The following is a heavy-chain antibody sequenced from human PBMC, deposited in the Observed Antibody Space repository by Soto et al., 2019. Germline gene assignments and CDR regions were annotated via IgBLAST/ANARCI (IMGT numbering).Heavy chain of an antibody. CDR3: ARTGATYYYDSSGYYLDY. D-gene: IGHD3-22*01. CDR2: IYYSGST. V-gene: IGHV4-31*03. J-gene: IGHJ4*02. Sequence: QVQLQESGPGLVKPSQTLSLTCTVSGGSISSGGYYWSWIRQHPGKGLEWIGYIYYSGSTYYNPSLTSRVTISVDTSKNQFSLKLSSVTAADTAVYYCARTGATYYYDSSGYYLDYWGQGTLVTVSS. CDR1: GGSISSGGYY.